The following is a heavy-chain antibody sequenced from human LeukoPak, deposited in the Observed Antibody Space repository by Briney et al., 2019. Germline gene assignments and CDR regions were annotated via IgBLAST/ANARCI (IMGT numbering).Heavy chain of an antibody. CDR3: AREDRAQYHYDSSGPSPPIDY. Sequence: ASVKVSCKASGYTFTSYYMHWVRQAPGQGLEWMGIINPSGGSTSYAQKFQGRVTMTRDTSTSTVYMELSSLRSEDTAVYYCAREDRAQYHYDSSGPSPPIDYWGQGTLVTVSS. V-gene: IGHV1-46*01. D-gene: IGHD3-22*01. CDR2: INPSGGST. J-gene: IGHJ4*02. CDR1: GYTFTSYY.